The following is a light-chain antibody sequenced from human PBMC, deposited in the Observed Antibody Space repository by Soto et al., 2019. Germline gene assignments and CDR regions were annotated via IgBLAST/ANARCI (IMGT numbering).Light chain of an antibody. J-gene: IGLJ3*02. Sequence: QSALTQPASVSGSPGQSITMSCTGASSDIGGYNYVSWYRQHPGEAPKLMIYEVTNRPSGVSNRFSGSKSGNTASLTISGLQAEDEADYYCSSYTSSGTPVFGGGTKLTVL. CDR3: SSYTSSGTPV. V-gene: IGLV2-14*01. CDR1: SSDIGGYNY. CDR2: EVT.